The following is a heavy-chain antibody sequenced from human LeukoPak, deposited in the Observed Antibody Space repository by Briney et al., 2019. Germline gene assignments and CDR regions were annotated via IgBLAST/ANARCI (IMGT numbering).Heavy chain of an antibody. J-gene: IGHJ5*02. CDR3: ARVVTPRYCSTPSCYWKGWFDP. Sequence: SVKVSCKASGGTFSSYAISWVRQAPGQGLEWMGGIIPIFGTASFAQKFQGRVTITADESTGTAYMEQSSLRSEDTAVYYCARVVTPRYCSTPSCYWKGWFDPWGQGTLVTVSS. V-gene: IGHV1-69*13. D-gene: IGHD2-2*01. CDR2: IIPIFGTA. CDR1: GGTFSSYA.